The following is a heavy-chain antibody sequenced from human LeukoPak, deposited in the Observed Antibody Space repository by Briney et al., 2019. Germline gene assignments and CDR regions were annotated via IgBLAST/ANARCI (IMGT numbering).Heavy chain of an antibody. V-gene: IGHV3-74*01. J-gene: IGHJ4*02. CDR2: INTDGSTT. Sequence: GGSLRLSCAASGFTFSSYAMSWVRQAPGKGLVWVSHINTDGSTTSYADSVKGRFTVSRDNADNTLYLQMSSLRAEDTAVYYCTKDQNYSHDYWGQGTLVTVSS. CDR1: GFTFSSYA. CDR3: TKDQNYSHDY. D-gene: IGHD2-15*01.